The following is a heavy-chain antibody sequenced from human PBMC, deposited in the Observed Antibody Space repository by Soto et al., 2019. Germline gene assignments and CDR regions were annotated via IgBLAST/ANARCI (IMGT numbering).Heavy chain of an antibody. J-gene: IGHJ6*02. V-gene: IGHV3-7*05. CDR1: ECKFNTYW. D-gene: IGHD6-19*01. CDR3: ARDWGTPGRGSAVGYYYHYGMDV. CDR2: IKDDGSEK. Sequence: GGSLRLSSLAAECKFNTYWRNWFLKAPGRGLEWGANIKDDGSEKNYVDSVKGRFTISRDNAKNSLYLQMNSLRGEDTAVYFCARDWGTPGRGSAVGYYYHYGMDVWGQGTTVTVSS.